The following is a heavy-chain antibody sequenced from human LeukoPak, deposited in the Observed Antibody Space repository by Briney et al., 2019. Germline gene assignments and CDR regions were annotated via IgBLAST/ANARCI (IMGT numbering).Heavy chain of an antibody. CDR2: IYYSGIT. D-gene: IGHD4-17*01. V-gene: IGHV4-59*01. Sequence: PPETLSLTCTVSGDSISSYYWSWIRQPPGKGLEWIAYIYYSGITNYNPSLKSRVTISVDTSKNQFSLKLSSVTAADTAVYYCARDQYGDYDFDYWGQGSLVTVSS. J-gene: IGHJ4*02. CDR3: ARDQYGDYDFDY. CDR1: GDSISSYY.